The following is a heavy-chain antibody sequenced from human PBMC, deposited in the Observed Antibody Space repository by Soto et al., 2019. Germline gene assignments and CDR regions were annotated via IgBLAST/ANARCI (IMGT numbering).Heavy chain of an antibody. J-gene: IGHJ3*02. Sequence: QVQLVESGGDVVQPGRSLRLSCAASGSTFSSYDIHWVSQDPGKGLEWVAHITPDGNRAYYADSVKGRFTVSRDNARNTVYLQVKSLRPEDTAVYHCVRGPSHGAFDIWGQGTLVTVSS. CDR3: VRGPSHGAFDI. CDR1: GSTFSSYD. CDR2: ITPDGNRA. V-gene: IGHV3-30-3*01.